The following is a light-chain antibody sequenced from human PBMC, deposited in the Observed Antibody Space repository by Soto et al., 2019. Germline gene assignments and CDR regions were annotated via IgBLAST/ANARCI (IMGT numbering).Light chain of an antibody. J-gene: IGKJ2*01. Sequence: EIVMTQSPATLSVSPGERATLSCRASQRVSSNLAWYQQKPGQAPRLLIYGASTRATGIPARFSGSGSGTEFPLTIRSLQSEDFAVYYCQQYKNGPPYTFGQGTKLEIK. CDR3: QQYKNGPPYT. V-gene: IGKV3-15*01. CDR1: QRVSSN. CDR2: GAS.